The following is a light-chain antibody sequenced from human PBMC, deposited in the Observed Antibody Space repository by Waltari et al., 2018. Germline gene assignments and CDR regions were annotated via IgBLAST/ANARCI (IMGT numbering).Light chain of an antibody. CDR3: QVWDSSRHHVI. V-gene: IGLV3-21*04. J-gene: IGLJ2*01. CDR2: YDT. CDR1: AIGARS. Sequence: SYILTQPPSASVAPGQTARSTCGVDAIGARSVHWCQQGPGQAPVLVIYYDTDRPSGIPDRFSGSHFGNTATLTISRVEAGDEADYYCQVWDSSRHHVIFGGGTRLTVL.